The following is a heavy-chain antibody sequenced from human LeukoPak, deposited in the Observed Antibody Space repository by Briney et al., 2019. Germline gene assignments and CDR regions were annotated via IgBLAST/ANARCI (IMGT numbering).Heavy chain of an antibody. D-gene: IGHD6-19*01. V-gene: IGHV1-46*01. CDR3: ASAGIAVAGNYYGMDV. Sequence: GASVKVSCKASGYTFTSYYMDWVRQAPGQGLEWMGIINPSGGSTSYAQKFQGRVTMTRDTSTSTVYMELSSLRSEDTAVYYCASAGIAVAGNYYGMDVWGQGTTVTVSS. CDR2: INPSGGST. J-gene: IGHJ6*02. CDR1: GYTFTSYY.